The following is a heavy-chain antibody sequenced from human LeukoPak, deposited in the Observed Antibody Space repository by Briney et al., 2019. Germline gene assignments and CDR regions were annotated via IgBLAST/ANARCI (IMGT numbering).Heavy chain of an antibody. CDR2: ISYDGSNK. CDR1: GFTFSSYA. Sequence: GGSLRLSCAASGFTFSSYAMHWVRQAPGKGLEWVAVISYDGSNKYYADSVKGRFTISRDNSKNTLYLQMNSLRAEDTAVYYCASLAAAGNDWGQGTLVTVSS. V-gene: IGHV3-30-3*01. CDR3: ASLAAAGND. J-gene: IGHJ4*02. D-gene: IGHD6-13*01.